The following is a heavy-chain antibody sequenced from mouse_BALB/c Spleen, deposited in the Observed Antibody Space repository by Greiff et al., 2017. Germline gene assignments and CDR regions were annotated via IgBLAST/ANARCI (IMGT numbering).Heavy chain of an antibody. D-gene: IGHD2-4*01. J-gene: IGHJ2*01. V-gene: IGHV1-7*01. CDR3: ARGDYAGFDY. CDR1: GYTFTSYW. Sequence: VQLQQSGAELAKPGASVKMSCKASGYTFTSYWMHWVKQRPGQGLEWIGYINPSTGYTEYNQKFKDKATLTADKSSSTAYMQLSSLTSEDSAVYYCARGDYAGFDYWGQGTTLTVSS. CDR2: INPSTGYT.